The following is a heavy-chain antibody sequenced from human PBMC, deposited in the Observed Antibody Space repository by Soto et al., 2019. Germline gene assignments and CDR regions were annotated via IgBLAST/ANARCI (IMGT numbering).Heavy chain of an antibody. J-gene: IGHJ6*02. CDR3: ARISQPYHFWSQGAVSYYGMDV. V-gene: IGHV1-18*01. CDR2: ISGYKGNT. D-gene: IGHD3-3*02. CDR1: GYTFSNHG. Sequence: ASVKVSCKASGYTFSNHGISWVRQAPGQGLEWMGWISGYKGNTNYAQNVQGRVTMTTDTSTSTAYMELRSLRSDDTAVYYCARISQPYHFWSQGAVSYYGMDVWGQGTTVTVSS.